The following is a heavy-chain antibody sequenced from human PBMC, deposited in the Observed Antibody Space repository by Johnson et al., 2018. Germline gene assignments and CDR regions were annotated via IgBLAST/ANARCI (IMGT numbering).Heavy chain of an antibody. CDR2: IRSKAYGGTT. D-gene: IGHD3-10*01. V-gene: IGHV3-49*05. CDR3: TRDCYYYDSGGYYGVGDY. CDR1: GFTFGDYA. Sequence: VELVEAGGGLVKPGRSMRLFCTASGFTFGDYAMSWFRQGPGKGLEGVSFIRSKAYGGTTEYAASVKGRFTISRDDSKSIAYLQMNSLKTTDTAVYYCTRDCYYYDSGGYYGVGDYCGQGTLVTVSS. J-gene: IGHJ4*02.